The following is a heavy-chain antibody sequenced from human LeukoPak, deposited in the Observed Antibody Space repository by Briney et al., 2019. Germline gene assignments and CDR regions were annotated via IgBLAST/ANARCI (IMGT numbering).Heavy chain of an antibody. CDR3: AKDGNWVYYYGMDV. Sequence: GGSLRLSCAASGFTFSSYAMSWVRQAPGKGLEWVSAISGSGGSTYYADSVKGRLTISRDNSKNTLYLQMNSLRAEDTAVYYCAKDGNWVYYYGMDVWGQGTTVTVSS. D-gene: IGHD7-27*01. CDR2: ISGSGGST. CDR1: GFTFSSYA. J-gene: IGHJ6*02. V-gene: IGHV3-23*01.